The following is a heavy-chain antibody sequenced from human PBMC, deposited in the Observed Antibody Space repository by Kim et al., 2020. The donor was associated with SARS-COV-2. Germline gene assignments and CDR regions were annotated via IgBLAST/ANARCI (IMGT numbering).Heavy chain of an antibody. J-gene: IGHJ4*02. V-gene: IGHV3-15*01. CDR1: GFSFSDAW. CDR3: STDFDLDGSGGYYGLGGMGVY. CDR2: IKSKRDHVTT. D-gene: IGHD3-10*01. Sequence: GGSLRLSCAASGFSFSDAWMTWVRQAPGRGLEWVGRIKSKRDHVTTDYAAPVRGRFTVSRDDSKYMLYLQMNSLKNEDTAVYYCSTDFDLDGSGGYYGLGGMGVYWGQGAPVIVSS.